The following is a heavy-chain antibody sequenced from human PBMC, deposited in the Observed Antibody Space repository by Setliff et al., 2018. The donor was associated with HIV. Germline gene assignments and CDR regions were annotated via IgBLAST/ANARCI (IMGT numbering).Heavy chain of an antibody. D-gene: IGHD4-17*01. V-gene: IGHV4-31*03. CDR3: ARAALTSVTTGFLDWYFDL. Sequence: PSETLSLTCTVSGASISSGGYYWSWIRQHPGKGLEWIAYIYYSGSTYYNPSLKSRVTISVDTSKNHFSLKLSSVTAADTAVYYCARAALTSVTTGFLDWYFDLWGRGTLVTVPQ. CDR1: GASISSGGYY. CDR2: IYYSGST. J-gene: IGHJ2*01.